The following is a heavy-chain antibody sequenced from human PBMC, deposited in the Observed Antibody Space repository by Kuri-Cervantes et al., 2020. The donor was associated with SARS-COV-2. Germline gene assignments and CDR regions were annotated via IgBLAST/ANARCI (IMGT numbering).Heavy chain of an antibody. CDR3: ARETSGYEYYFDY. V-gene: IGHV3-48*01. J-gene: IGHJ4*02. CDR2: ISSSSSTI. D-gene: IGHD5-12*01. CDR1: GFTFSSYS. Sequence: GESLKISCAASGFTFSSYSMNWVRQAPGKGLEWASYISSSSSTIYYADSVKGRFTISRDNAKNSLYLQMNSLRAEDTAVYYCARETSGYEYYFDYWGQGTLVTVSS.